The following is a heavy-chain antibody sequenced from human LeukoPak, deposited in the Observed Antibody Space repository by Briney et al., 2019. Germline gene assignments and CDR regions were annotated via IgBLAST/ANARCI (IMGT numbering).Heavy chain of an antibody. CDR2: IYSGGNT. D-gene: IGHD3-10*01. CDR3: ARAGTPTTIFDY. V-gene: IGHV3-66*01. J-gene: IGHJ4*02. CDR1: GFIVSSNY. Sequence: GGSLRLSCAASGFIVSSNYMHWVRQAPGKGLEWVSVIYSGGNTYYADSVKGRFTISRDNSKNAVFLQMNSLRAEDTAVYYCARAGTPTTIFDYWGRGTLVTVSS.